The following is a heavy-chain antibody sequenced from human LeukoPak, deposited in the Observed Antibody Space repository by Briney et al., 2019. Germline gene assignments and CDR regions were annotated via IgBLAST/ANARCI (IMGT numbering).Heavy chain of an antibody. D-gene: IGHD3-22*01. V-gene: IGHV1-69*13. CDR1: GGTFSSYA. CDR2: IIPIFGTA. J-gene: IGHJ4*02. Sequence: EASVNVSCKASGGTFSSYAISWVRQAPGQGLEWMGGIIPIFGTANYAQKFQGRVTITADESTSTAYMELSSLRSEDTAVYYCAIPENYDSSGYYYFDYWGQGTLVTVSS. CDR3: AIPENYDSSGYYYFDY.